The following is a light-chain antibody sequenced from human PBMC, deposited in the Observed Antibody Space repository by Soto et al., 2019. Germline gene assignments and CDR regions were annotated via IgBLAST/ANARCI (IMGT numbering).Light chain of an antibody. CDR2: YDD. J-gene: IGLJ2*01. CDR3: AAWDDSLNGVV. CDR1: WSNIGHNV. Sequence: QSVLTQPPSVSEAPRQRVTISCSGSWSNIGHNVVNWYQQLPGKAPKLLIYYDDLLPSGVSDRFSGSKSGTSASLAISGLQSEDEADYYCAAWDDSLNGVVFGGGTKLTVL. V-gene: IGLV1-36*01.